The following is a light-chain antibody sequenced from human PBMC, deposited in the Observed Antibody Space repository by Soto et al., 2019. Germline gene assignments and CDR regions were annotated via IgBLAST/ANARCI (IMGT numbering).Light chain of an antibody. CDR3: QSYDSSLTAVL. V-gene: IGLV1-40*01. CDR2: DNT. CDR1: SSNIGAGYD. Sequence: QSVLTQPPSVYGAPGPRVTISGTGGSSNIGAGYDVHWYQHVPGTAPKLVLFDNTNRPSGVPDRFSGSKSDTSASLSISGLQAEDEADYYCQSYDSSLTAVLIGGGTKLTVL. J-gene: IGLJ2*01.